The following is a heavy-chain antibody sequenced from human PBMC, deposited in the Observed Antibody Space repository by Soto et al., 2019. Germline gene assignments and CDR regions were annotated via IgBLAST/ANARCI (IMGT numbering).Heavy chain of an antibody. D-gene: IGHD3-22*01. J-gene: IGHJ4*02. V-gene: IGHV4-31*03. Sequence: QVQLQESGPGLVKPSQTLSLICTVSGGSISSGGYYWSWIRQHPGKGLEWIGYIYSSGSTYYKPSLKSRITISLDTSKNHFSLNLSSVTAADTAVYYCARDGDGSGYFLDYWGQGTPVTVSS. CDR2: IYSSGST. CDR3: ARDGDGSGYFLDY. CDR1: GGSISSGGYY.